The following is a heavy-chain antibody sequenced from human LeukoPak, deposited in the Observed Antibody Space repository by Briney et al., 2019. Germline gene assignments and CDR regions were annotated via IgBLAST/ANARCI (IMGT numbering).Heavy chain of an antibody. CDR2: ISSSSSYT. CDR3: ARDIVSMADY. Sequence: GGSLRLSCAASGFTFSDYYMSWIRQAPGKGLEWVSCISSSSSYTNYADSVKGRFNISRDNAKKSLYLQMNSLRAEGTAVYYCARDIVSMADYWGQGTLDSVSS. J-gene: IGHJ4*02. V-gene: IGHV3-11*06. D-gene: IGHD4/OR15-4a*01. CDR1: GFTFSDYY.